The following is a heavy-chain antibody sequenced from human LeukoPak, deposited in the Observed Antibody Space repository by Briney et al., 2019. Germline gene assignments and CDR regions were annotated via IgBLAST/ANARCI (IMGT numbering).Heavy chain of an antibody. Sequence: SETLSLTCTVSGGSISSYYWSWIRKLPGKGLEWIGYIYYSGSTNYNPSLKSRVTISVDTSKNQFSLKLSSVTAADTAVYYCARRNYYDSSASFDPWGQGTLVTVSS. V-gene: IGHV4-59*01. CDR2: IYYSGST. CDR1: GGSISSYY. CDR3: ARRNYYDSSASFDP. D-gene: IGHD3-22*01. J-gene: IGHJ5*02.